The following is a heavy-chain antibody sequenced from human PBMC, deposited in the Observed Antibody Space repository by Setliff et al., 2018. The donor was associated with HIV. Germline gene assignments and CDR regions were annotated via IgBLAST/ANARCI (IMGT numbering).Heavy chain of an antibody. V-gene: IGHV3-23*01. CDR3: AKDGHDQDHYYHMDV. D-gene: IGHD1-1*01. CDR2: ISGSGGNT. J-gene: IGHJ6*03. CDR1: GFTFSIHA. Sequence: PGGSLRLSCAAPGFTFSIHAMSWVRQAPGKGLEWVSAISGSGGNTYYADSVKGRFTVSRDNSKNTLYLQMNSLRAEDTAVYYCAKDGHDQDHYYHMDVWGKGTTVTVSS.